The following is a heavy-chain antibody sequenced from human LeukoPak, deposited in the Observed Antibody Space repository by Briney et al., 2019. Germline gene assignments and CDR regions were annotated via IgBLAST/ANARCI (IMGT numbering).Heavy chain of an antibody. Sequence: ASVKVSCKASGYTFTSYYMHWVRQAPGQGLEWMGIINPSGGSTSYAQKFQGRVTMTRDTSISTAYMELSRLRSDDTAVYYCARASSPYCSGGSCYSKYYYYYMDVWGKGTTVTVSS. CDR2: INPSGGST. D-gene: IGHD2-15*01. CDR3: ARASSPYCSGGSCYSKYYYYYMDV. J-gene: IGHJ6*03. CDR1: GYTFTSYY. V-gene: IGHV1-46*01.